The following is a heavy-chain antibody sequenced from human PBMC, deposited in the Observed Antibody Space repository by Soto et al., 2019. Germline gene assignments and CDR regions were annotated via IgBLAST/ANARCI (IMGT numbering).Heavy chain of an antibody. CDR3: AKSVAAPGTFDY. Sequence: GGSLRLSCAASGFTFSSYAMSWVRQAPGKGLEWVSAISGSGGSTYYADSVKGRFTISRDNSKNTLYLQMDSLRAEDTAVYYCAKSVAAPGTFDYGGQGTRVTVSS. V-gene: IGHV3-23*01. D-gene: IGHD6-19*01. J-gene: IGHJ4*02. CDR2: ISGSGGST. CDR1: GFTFSSYA.